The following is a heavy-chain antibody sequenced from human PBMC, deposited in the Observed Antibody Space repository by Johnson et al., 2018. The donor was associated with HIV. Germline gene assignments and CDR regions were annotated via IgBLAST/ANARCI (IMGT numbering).Heavy chain of an antibody. CDR3: ARGERFGGTQEAFDI. D-gene: IGHD1-26*01. Sequence: VQLVESGGGLVQPGGSLRLSCAASGFTFSSYDMHWGSQATGKGLEWVSAIGTACDTYYPGSVKGRFTISRENAKNSLYLQMNSLGAGDTAVYYCARGERFGGTQEAFDIWGQGTMVTVSS. V-gene: IGHV3-13*01. CDR1: GFTFSSYD. J-gene: IGHJ3*02. CDR2: IGTACDT.